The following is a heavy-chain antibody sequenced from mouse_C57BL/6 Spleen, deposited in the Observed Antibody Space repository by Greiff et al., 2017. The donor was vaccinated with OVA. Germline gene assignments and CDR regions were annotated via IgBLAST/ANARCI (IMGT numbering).Heavy chain of an antibody. J-gene: IGHJ3*01. CDR1: GFTFSSYA. CDR3: ARGGGYDGFAY. CDR2: ISDGGGYT. Sequence: EVMLVQSGAGLVKPGASLKLSCAASGFTFSSYAMPWVRQTPEQRLEWVGTISDGGGYTYYPDNVQGRVTISRDNAKNNRYLQMSHLKSEDTAMYYCARGGGYDGFAYWGQGTLVTVSA. V-gene: IGHV5-4*03. D-gene: IGHD2-2*01.